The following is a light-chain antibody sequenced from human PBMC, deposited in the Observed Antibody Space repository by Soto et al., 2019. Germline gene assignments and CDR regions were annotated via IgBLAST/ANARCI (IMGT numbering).Light chain of an antibody. CDR3: QQRSNWPPT. CDR2: DAS. V-gene: IGKV3-11*01. CDR1: QSVSSY. Sequence: EIVLTQSPATLSLSPGERATLSCRASQSVSSYLAWYQQKPGQAPRILIYDASNRATGIPARFSGSGSGTDFSLTISSLEPEDFAVYYCQQRSNWPPTFGQGTTLEIK. J-gene: IGKJ2*01.